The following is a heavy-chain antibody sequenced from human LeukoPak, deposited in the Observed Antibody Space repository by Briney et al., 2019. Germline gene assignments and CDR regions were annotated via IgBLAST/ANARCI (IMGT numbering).Heavy chain of an antibody. V-gene: IGHV3-48*01. J-gene: IGHJ4*02. CDR1: GFTFSTYA. CDR2: ISSSSSTI. CDR3: ARDRTLYYGSGSYPDY. D-gene: IGHD3-10*01. Sequence: TGGSLRLSCAASGFTFSTYAMNWVRQAPGKGLEWVSYISSSSSTIYYADSVKGRFTISRDNAKNSLYLQMNSLRAEDTAVYYCARDRTLYYGSGSYPDYWGQGTLVTVSS.